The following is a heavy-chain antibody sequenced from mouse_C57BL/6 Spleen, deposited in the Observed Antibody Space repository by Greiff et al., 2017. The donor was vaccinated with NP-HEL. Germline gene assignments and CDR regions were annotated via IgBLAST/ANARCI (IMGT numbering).Heavy chain of an antibody. V-gene: IGHV5-4*01. J-gene: IGHJ3*01. CDR1: GFTFSSYA. CDR2: ISDGGSYT. CDR3: ARENDGYHWFAY. Sequence: EVKLVESGGGLVKPGGSLKLSCAASGFTFSSYAMSWVRQTPEKRLEWVATISDGGSYTYYPDNVKGRFTISRNNAKNNLYLQMGHLKSEDTAMYYCARENDGYHWFAYWGQGTLVTVSA. D-gene: IGHD2-3*01.